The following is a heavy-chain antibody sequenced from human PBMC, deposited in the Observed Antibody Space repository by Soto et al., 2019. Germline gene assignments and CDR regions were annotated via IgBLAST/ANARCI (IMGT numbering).Heavy chain of an antibody. CDR1: GFTFSGSA. J-gene: IGHJ4*02. CDR2: IRSKPDNYAT. V-gene: IGHV3-73*01. D-gene: IGHD3-9*01. Sequence: PGGSLRLSCATSGFTFSGSAMHWVRQASGKGLEWVGRIRSKPDNYATSYIASVKGRFTISRDDSKNTAYLQMNSLKTEDTAVYYCIRPDYDILTGYFRLVNWGQGTLVTVSS. CDR3: IRPDYDILTGYFRLVN.